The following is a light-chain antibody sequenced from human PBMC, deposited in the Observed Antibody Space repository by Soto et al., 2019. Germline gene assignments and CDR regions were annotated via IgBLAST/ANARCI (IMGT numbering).Light chain of an antibody. Sequence: EIVMTQSPATLSVSPGERATLSCRASQSVSSNLAWYQQKPGQAPRLLIYGASTRATGIPGRFSAIGSGTDFTLTISSLQSEDFAVYYCQQYKNWPQTFGQGTKMEIK. CDR1: QSVSSN. CDR3: QQYKNWPQT. J-gene: IGKJ2*01. V-gene: IGKV3-15*01. CDR2: GAS.